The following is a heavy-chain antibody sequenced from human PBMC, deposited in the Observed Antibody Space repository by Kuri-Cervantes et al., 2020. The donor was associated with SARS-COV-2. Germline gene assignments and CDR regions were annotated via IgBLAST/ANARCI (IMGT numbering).Heavy chain of an antibody. CDR1: GFTFSTYG. D-gene: IGHD5-24*01. CDR2: ISYDGTNK. CDR3: AKSFDPYNSLSGDYFDY. Sequence: GGSLKISCAASGFTFSTYGMHWVRQAPGKGLEWVAVISYDGTNKYYADSVKGRFTISRDNSKNTLYLQMNSLRPEDTAVYYCAKSFDPYNSLSGDYFDYWGQGTLVTVSS. J-gene: IGHJ4*02. V-gene: IGHV3-30*18.